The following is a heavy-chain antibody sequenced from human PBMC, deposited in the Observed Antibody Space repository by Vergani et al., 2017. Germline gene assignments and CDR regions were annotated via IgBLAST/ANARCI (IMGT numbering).Heavy chain of an antibody. CDR2: TWYDGNNK. CDR3: ARDLRLLYNRFDP. CDR1: GFTLNQDG. Sequence: QVQLVESGGGVVQPGRSLRLSCAASGFTLNQDGMHWVRQAPGKGLDWVAVTWYDGNNKQYADSVKGRFTISRDNSKSTMYLQMNSLRDEETGVYYCARDLRLLYNRFDPWGQGTLVTVSS. J-gene: IGHJ5*02. V-gene: IGHV3-33*01. D-gene: IGHD1-14*01.